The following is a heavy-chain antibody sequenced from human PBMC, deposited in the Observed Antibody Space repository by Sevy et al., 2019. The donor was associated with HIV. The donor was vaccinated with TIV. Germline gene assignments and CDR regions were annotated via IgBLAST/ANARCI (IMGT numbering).Heavy chain of an antibody. D-gene: IGHD3-22*01. V-gene: IGHV4-59*11. Sequence: SETLSLTCTVSGGFISSHYWNWIRQSPGKGPEWIGNGHYSGITNYNPSLKGRVTISVDTSKNQFSLRLSSVTAADTAVYYCARGYHFANSGSEWGLDPWGQGTQVTVSS. CDR1: GGFISSHY. J-gene: IGHJ5*02. CDR3: ARGYHFANSGSEWGLDP. CDR2: GHYSGIT.